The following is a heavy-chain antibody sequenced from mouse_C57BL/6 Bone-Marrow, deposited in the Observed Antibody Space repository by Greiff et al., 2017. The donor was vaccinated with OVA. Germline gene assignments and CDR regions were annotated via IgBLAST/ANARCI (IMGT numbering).Heavy chain of an antibody. Sequence: VQLQQSGPELVKPGASVKISCKASGYSFTGYYMNWVKQSPEKSLEWIGEINPSTGGTTYNQKFKAKATLTVDKSSSTAYMQLKSLTSEDSAVYYCARYTVVADWYCDVWGTGTTVTVSS. D-gene: IGHD1-1*01. CDR3: ARYTVVADWYCDV. J-gene: IGHJ1*03. V-gene: IGHV1-42*01. CDR1: GYSFTGYY. CDR2: INPSTGGT.